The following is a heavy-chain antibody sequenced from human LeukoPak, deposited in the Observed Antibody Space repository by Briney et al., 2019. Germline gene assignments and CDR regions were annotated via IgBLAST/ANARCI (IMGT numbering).Heavy chain of an antibody. V-gene: IGHV4-39*02. CDR2: MYYRGTT. J-gene: IGHJ4*02. Sequence: SETLALTCSVSGGSIGSSNCHWGWIRQSPGKGLQWIGSMYYRGTTYENSSLKSRLTLSIDTSNNQFSLKLTSVTAADTAVYYCAREYSRSVVAGSRPDLWGQGLLVTVSS. D-gene: IGHD2-15*01. CDR1: GGSIGSSNCH. CDR3: AREYSRSVVAGSRPDL.